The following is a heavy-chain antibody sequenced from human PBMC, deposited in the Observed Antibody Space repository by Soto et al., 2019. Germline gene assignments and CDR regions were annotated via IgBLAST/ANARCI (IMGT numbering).Heavy chain of an antibody. CDR1: GGSISSSSYY. J-gene: IGHJ6*02. CDR3: AMTDLDYYYGMDV. Sequence: PSETLSLTCTVSGGSISSSSYYWGWIRQPPGKGLEWIGSIYYSGSTYYNPSLKSRVTISVDTSKNQFSLKLSSVTAADTAVYYCAMTDLDYYYGMDVWGQGTTVTVSS. V-gene: IGHV4-39*01. CDR2: IYYSGST.